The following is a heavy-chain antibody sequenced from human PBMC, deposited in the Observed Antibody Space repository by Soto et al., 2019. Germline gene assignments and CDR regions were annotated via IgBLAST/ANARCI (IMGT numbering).Heavy chain of an antibody. J-gene: IGHJ3*02. CDR1: GGSISSSSYY. Sequence: SETLSLTCTVSGGSISSSSYYWGWIRQPPGKGLEWIGSIYYSGSTYYNPSLKSRVTISVDTSKNQFSLKLSSVTAADTAVYYCARGGENIVVVPAARNALAIWGQGTMVTVSS. V-gene: IGHV4-39*01. CDR3: ARGGENIVVVPAARNALAI. D-gene: IGHD2-2*01. CDR2: IYYSGST.